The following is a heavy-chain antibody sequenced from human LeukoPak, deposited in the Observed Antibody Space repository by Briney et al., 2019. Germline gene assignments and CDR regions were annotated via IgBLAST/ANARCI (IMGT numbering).Heavy chain of an antibody. V-gene: IGHV1-18*01. CDR3: ARELGYYDSSGYKFYFQH. D-gene: IGHD3-22*01. Sequence: ASVTVSFTASGYTFTSYGISWVRQAPGQGLEWMGWISAYNGNTNYAQKLQGRVTITTDTSTSKAYMELRSLRSDDTAVYYCARELGYYDSSGYKFYFQHWGQGTLVTVSS. CDR2: ISAYNGNT. J-gene: IGHJ1*01. CDR1: GYTFTSYG.